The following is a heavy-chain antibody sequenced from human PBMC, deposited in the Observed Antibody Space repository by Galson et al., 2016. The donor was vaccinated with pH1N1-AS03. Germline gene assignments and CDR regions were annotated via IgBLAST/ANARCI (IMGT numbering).Heavy chain of an antibody. J-gene: IGHJ4*02. D-gene: IGHD3-16*01. Sequence: SLRLSCAASGFIFDDYGMHWVRQAPGKGLEWVAGITKQSGGIHYADSVKGRCSISRDNARKTLQLQLSSVRVEDTALYYCVKDRGGSLYYFDRRGQGTLVTVS. CDR2: ITKQSGGI. CDR1: GFIFDDYG. CDR3: VKDRGGSLYYFDR. V-gene: IGHV3-9*01.